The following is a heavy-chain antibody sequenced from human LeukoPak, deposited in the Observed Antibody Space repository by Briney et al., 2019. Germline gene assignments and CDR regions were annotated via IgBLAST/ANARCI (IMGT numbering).Heavy chain of an antibody. CDR3: ARLAGYGEHRAHWFDP. V-gene: IGHV1-8*01. D-gene: IGHD4-17*01. CDR1: GYTFTSYD. J-gene: IGHJ5*02. CDR2: MNPNSGNT. Sequence: GASVKVSCKASGYTFTSYDINWVRQATGQGLEWMGWMNPNSGNTGYAQKFQGRVTMTRNTSISTAYMELSSLRSEDTAVYYCARLAGYGEHRAHWFDPWGQGTLVTVSS.